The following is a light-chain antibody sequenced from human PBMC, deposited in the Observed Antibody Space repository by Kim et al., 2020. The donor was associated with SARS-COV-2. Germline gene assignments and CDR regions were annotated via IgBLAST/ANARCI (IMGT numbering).Light chain of an antibody. CDR3: QQYGSSPPT. Sequence: EIVLTQSPGTLSLSPGERATLSCRASQNVSSSYLAWYQQTPGQAPRLLIYGASSRATGIPDRFSGSGSGTDFTLTISRLEPEDFAVYYCQQYGSSPPTFGQGTKLEI. CDR2: GAS. V-gene: IGKV3-20*01. J-gene: IGKJ2*01. CDR1: QNVSSSY.